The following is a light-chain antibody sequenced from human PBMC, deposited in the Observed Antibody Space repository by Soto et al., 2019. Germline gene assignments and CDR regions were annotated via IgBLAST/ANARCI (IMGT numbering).Light chain of an antibody. Sequence: QSVLTQPPSVSGAPGQRVTISCTGSSSNIGAGYDVHWYQQLPGTAPKLLIYVNSNRPSGVPDRFSGSKSGTSASLAITGLQAEDEADYYCQSYDSSLRGWVFGGWNKVTVL. CDR1: SSNIGAGYD. J-gene: IGLJ3*02. V-gene: IGLV1-40*01. CDR2: VNS. CDR3: QSYDSSLRGWV.